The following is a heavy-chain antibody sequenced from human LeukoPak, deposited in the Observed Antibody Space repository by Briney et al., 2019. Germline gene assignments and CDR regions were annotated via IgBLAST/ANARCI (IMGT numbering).Heavy chain of an antibody. CDR1: GFTFTKHW. V-gene: IGHV3-7*01. CDR3: ARLGSSSSYYYYSYMDV. D-gene: IGHD6-6*01. CDR2: IKEDGSVK. J-gene: IGHJ6*03. Sequence: GGSLRLPCVASGFTFTKHWMSWVRQAPGKGLEWVANIKEDGSVKNYMDSVKGRFTISRDNAKNSVSLQMNSLRAEDTAVYYCARLGSSSSYYYYSYMDVWGKGTTVTVSS.